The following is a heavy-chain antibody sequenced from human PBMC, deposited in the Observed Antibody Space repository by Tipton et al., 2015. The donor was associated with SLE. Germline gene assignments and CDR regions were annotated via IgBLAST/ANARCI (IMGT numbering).Heavy chain of an antibody. D-gene: IGHD2-8*01. V-gene: IGHV4-59*07. J-gene: IGHJ3*02. Sequence: TLSLTCAVSGRSMTSFSWSWIRQTPGKGLEWLGYIYYNGRTNYNPSLRSRATVSIDTAKNQFSLRLSFVTTADTALYYCARGGYCVNGACYRSQGNGAFDIWGQGILVTVSS. CDR1: GRSMTSFS. CDR2: IYYNGRT. CDR3: ARGGYCVNGACYRSQGNGAFDI.